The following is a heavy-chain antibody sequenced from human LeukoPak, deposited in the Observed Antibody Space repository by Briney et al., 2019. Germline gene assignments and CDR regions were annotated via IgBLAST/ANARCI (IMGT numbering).Heavy chain of an antibody. V-gene: IGHV1-8*01. CDR2: MNPNNGNT. D-gene: IGHD2-2*02. CDR1: GFTFTIYD. CDR3: VRDGEGAAISVNYWFDP. Sequence: GASVTVSCTASGFTFTIYDINWVRQARGQGLEWMGWMNPNNGNTGYAQKFQGRVTMTRDTSISTAYMELRGLRSEDTAVYYCVRDGEGAAISVNYWFDPWGQGTLVTVSS. J-gene: IGHJ5*02.